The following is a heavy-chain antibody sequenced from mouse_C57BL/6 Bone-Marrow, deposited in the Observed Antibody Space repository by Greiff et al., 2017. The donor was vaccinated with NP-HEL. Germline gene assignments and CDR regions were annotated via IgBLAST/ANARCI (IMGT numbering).Heavy chain of an antibody. V-gene: IGHV7-3*01. Sequence: EVQLVESGGGLVQPGGSLSLSCAASGFTFTDYYMSWVRQPPGKALEWLCFIRNKANGYTTEYSASVKCRFTISRDNSQSILYLQMNALRAEDSATYYCARSQLGPLFAYWGQGTLVTVSA. CDR3: ARSQLGPLFAY. CDR1: GFTFTDYY. CDR2: IRNKANGYTT. D-gene: IGHD4-1*02. J-gene: IGHJ3*01.